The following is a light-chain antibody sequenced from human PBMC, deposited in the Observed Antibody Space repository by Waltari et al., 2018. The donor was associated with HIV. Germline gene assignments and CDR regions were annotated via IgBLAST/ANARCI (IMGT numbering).Light chain of an antibody. CDR2: WAS. CDR1: QSVLYSSNNKNY. V-gene: IGKV4-1*01. J-gene: IGKJ2*01. Sequence: DIVMTQSPDSLAVSLGERATINCKSSQSVLYSSNNKNYLAWYQPKPGQPPKVLIYWASTRESGVPDRFSGSGSGTDFTLTISSLQAEDVAVYYCQQYYSTPRTFGQGTKLEIK. CDR3: QQYYSTPRT.